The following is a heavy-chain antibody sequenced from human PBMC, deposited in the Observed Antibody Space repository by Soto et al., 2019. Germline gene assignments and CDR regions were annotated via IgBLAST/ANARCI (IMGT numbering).Heavy chain of an antibody. D-gene: IGHD3-3*01. V-gene: IGHV4-39*01. CDR3: VRSSIIPRVFMYHFDY. Sequence: SETLSLTCTVSGGSVSSNSYSWGWIRQPPGKGLECIGNIYYDGNTYYNPSLKSRVTISLDTSKNQFSLRLDSVTAADTAVYFCVRSSIIPRVFMYHFDYWGHGTLVTVSS. CDR1: GGSVSSNSYS. J-gene: IGHJ4*01. CDR2: IYYDGNT.